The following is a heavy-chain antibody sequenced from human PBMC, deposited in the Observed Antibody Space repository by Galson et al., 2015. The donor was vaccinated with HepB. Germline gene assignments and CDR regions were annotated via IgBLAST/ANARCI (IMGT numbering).Heavy chain of an antibody. CDR3: TRGHYAVEHY. V-gene: IGHV3-66*02. CDR1: GFLVSGNY. D-gene: IGHD2-2*01. CDR2: IYDDGQT. Sequence: SLRLSCAASGFLVSGNYMTWVRQAPGKGLAWVSVIYDDGQTYYADSVKGRFTISRDSSKNTVYLQMERLRSDDTAVYYCTRGHYAVEHYWGQGTQATVSS. J-gene: IGHJ4*02.